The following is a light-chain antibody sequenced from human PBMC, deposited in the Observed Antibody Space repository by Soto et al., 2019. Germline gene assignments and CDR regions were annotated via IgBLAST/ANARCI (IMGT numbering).Light chain of an antibody. CDR2: EDI. CDR3: YTYAGGSTYL. J-gene: IGLJ1*01. Sequence: QSALTQPASVSGSPGQSITIPCTGTSSDVGSYSLLSWYQHHPGKAPKLIIYEDIKGPSGVSNRFSGSKSGNTASLRISGLQAEDEADYYCYTYAGGSTYLFGTGTKVTVL. CDR1: SSDVGSYSL. V-gene: IGLV2-23*01.